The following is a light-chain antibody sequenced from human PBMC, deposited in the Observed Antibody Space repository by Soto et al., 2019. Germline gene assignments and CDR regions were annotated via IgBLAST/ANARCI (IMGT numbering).Light chain of an antibody. Sequence: DIQMTQAPSSVSASVGDRVTITCRASQDINNRVAWFQQRPGRAPKYLIQAASILQSGFPSRFSATGSGTDFTLTIDSLQPEDFATYFCQQTYSIPTFGQGTKVEIK. J-gene: IGKJ1*01. CDR2: AAS. V-gene: IGKV1-12*01. CDR1: QDINNR. CDR3: QQTYSIPT.